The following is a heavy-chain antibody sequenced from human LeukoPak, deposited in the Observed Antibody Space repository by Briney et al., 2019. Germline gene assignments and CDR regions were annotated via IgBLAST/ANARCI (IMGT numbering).Heavy chain of an antibody. V-gene: IGHV1-69*04. CDR2: IIPIFGIA. J-gene: IGHJ4*02. CDR1: GGTFSSYA. D-gene: IGHD6-6*01. CDR3: ARDRIGSSSAPIDY. Sequence: SVKVSCKASGGTFSSYAISWVRQAPGQGLEWMGRIIPIFGIANYAQKFQGRVTITADKSTSTAYMELGSLRSEDTAVYYCARDRIGSSSAPIDYWGQGTLVTVSS.